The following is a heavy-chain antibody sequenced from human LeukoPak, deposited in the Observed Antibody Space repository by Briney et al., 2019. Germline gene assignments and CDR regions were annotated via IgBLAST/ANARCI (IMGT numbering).Heavy chain of an antibody. CDR3: ALEGGDAFDI. CDR2: IYYSGST. V-gene: IGHV4-59*05. D-gene: IGHD3-3*01. Sequence: SETLSLTCTVSGGSISSYYWSWIRQPPGKGLEWIGSIYYSGSTYYNPSLKSRVTISVDTSKNQFSLKLSSVTAADTAVYYCALEGGDAFDIWGQGTMVTVSS. J-gene: IGHJ3*02. CDR1: GGSISSYY.